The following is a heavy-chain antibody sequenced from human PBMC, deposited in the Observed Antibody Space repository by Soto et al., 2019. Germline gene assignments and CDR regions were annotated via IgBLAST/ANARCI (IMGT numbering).Heavy chain of an antibody. J-gene: IGHJ3*02. Sequence: QVQLVQSGAEVKKPGASVKVSCKASGYTFTSYDINWVRQATGQGLEWMGWMNPNSGNTGYAQKFQGRVTMTRNTSISTAYMELSSLRSEDTAVYYCARFDTMIVVAAPGNAFDIWGQGTMVTVSS. CDR1: GYTFTSYD. CDR3: ARFDTMIVVAAPGNAFDI. CDR2: MNPNSGNT. V-gene: IGHV1-8*01. D-gene: IGHD3-22*01.